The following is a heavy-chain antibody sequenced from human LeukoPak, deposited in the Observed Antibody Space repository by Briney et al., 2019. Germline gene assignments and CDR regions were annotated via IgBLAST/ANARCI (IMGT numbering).Heavy chain of an antibody. V-gene: IGHV4-4*07. D-gene: IGHD1-14*01. CDR2: IYTSGTT. J-gene: IGHJ3*02. CDR1: GGSISSYS. CDR3: AKDKMDIGSDAFDI. Sequence: SETLSLTCTVSGGSISSYSWSWIRQPAGKGLEWIRRIYTSGTTNDNPSLKSRVTISVDKSKNQLSLKLGSVTAADTAVYYCAKDKMDIGSDAFDIWGQGTMLTVSS.